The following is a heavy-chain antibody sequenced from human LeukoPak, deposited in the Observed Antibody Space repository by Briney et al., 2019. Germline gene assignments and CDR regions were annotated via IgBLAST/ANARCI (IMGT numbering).Heavy chain of an antibody. CDR2: IKQDGSEK. CDR1: GFTFSSDW. V-gene: IGHV3-7*01. J-gene: IGHJ4*02. CDR3: AREDNWALDY. Sequence: GGSLRLSCAASGFTFSSDWMSWVRQAPGKGLEWVANIKQDGSEKHYVDSVKGRFTISRDNTKKSLYLQMNSLRAEDTAVYYCAREDNWALDYWGQGTLVTVSS. D-gene: IGHD5-24*01.